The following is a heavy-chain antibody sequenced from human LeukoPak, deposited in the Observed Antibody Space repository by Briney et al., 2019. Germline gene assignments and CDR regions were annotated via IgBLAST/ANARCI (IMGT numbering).Heavy chain of an antibody. Sequence: ASVKVSCKASGYTFTSYAMHWRRQAPGQRLEWMGWINANNGNTKYSQKFQGRVTITRDTSGSTAYMELSSLRSEDTAVYYCARDYSGSYYRNTFDYWGQGTPVTVSS. CDR3: ARDYSGSYYRNTFDY. D-gene: IGHD1-26*01. J-gene: IGHJ4*02. CDR1: GYTFTSYA. V-gene: IGHV1-3*01. CDR2: INANNGNT.